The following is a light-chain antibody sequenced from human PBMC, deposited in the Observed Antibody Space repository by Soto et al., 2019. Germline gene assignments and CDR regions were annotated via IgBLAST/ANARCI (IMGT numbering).Light chain of an antibody. J-gene: IGLJ1*01. Sequence: QSVLTQPASVSGSPGQAITISCSGSSSDVGAHNFVSWYQHHPGKAPKLMIYEVSNRPSGVSNRFSGSKSGNTASLTISGLQAEDEANYYCSSYRSTSVYVVGTGTKVTVL. V-gene: IGLV2-14*01. CDR2: EVS. CDR1: SSDVGAHNF. CDR3: SSYRSTSVYV.